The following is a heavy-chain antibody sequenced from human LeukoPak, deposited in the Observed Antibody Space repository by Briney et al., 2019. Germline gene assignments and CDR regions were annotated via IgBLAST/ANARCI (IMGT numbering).Heavy chain of an antibody. V-gene: IGHV4-38-2*02. Sequence: PSETLSLTCTVSGYSISSGYYWGWIRQPPGKGLEWIGNIYHSGTTYYNPSLKSRVTISVDTSKNQFSLKLSSVTAADTAVYYCARQSAGGNSVYDYWGQGTLVTVSS. CDR2: IYHSGTT. J-gene: IGHJ4*02. D-gene: IGHD4-23*01. CDR3: ARQSAGGNSVYDY. CDR1: GYSISSGYY.